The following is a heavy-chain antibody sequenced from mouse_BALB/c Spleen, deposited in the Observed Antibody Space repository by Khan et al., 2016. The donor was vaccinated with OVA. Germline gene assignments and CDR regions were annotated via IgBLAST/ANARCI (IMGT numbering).Heavy chain of an antibody. D-gene: IGHD4-1*01. CDR1: GFTFSNYG. CDR3: AGHLTGSFAY. Sequence: EVELVESGGDLVKPGGSLKLSCAASGFTFSNYGMSWVRQIPDKRLEWVATINSDGTYTNYPDSVKGRFTISRNNAKNTLYLEMSSLKSEDTAMYYCAGHLTGSFAYWGQGTLVTVSA. J-gene: IGHJ3*01. V-gene: IGHV5-6*01. CDR2: INSDGTYT.